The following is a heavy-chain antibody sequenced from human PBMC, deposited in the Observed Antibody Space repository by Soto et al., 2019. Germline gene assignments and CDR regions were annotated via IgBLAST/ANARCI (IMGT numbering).Heavy chain of an antibody. CDR3: ARQLVRGVNDY. Sequence: SETLSLTCTVSGGSISSYYWSWIRQPPGKGLEWIGYIYYSGSTNYNPSLKSRVTISVDTSKNQFSLKLSSVTAADTAVYYWARQLVRGVNDYWGQGTLVTSPQ. CDR1: GGSISSYY. CDR2: IYYSGST. J-gene: IGHJ4*02. V-gene: IGHV4-59*08. D-gene: IGHD3-10*01.